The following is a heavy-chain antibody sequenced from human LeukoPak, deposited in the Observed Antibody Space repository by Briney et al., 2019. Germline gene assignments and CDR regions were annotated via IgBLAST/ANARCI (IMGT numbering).Heavy chain of an antibody. CDR1: GYTFTSYD. CDR3: ARSGYGGNSFDY. J-gene: IGHJ4*02. D-gene: IGHD4-23*01. Sequence: ASVKVSCKASGYTFTSYDINGVRQATGQGLEWMGWMNPNSGNTGYAQKFQGRVTMTRNTSISTAYMELSSLRSEDTAVYYCARSGYGGNSFDYWGQGTLVTVSS. V-gene: IGHV1-8*01. CDR2: MNPNSGNT.